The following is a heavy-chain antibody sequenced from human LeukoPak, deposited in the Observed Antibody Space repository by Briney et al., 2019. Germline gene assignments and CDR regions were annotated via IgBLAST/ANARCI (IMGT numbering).Heavy chain of an antibody. V-gene: IGHV4-4*07. CDR2: IYTSGST. J-gene: IGHJ4*02. D-gene: IGHD6-19*01. CDR1: GGSFSGYY. Sequence: SETLSLTCAVYGGSFSGYYWSWIRQPAGKGLEWIGRIYTSGSTNYNPSLKSRVTISVDTSKNQFSLKLSSVTAADTAVYYCARDHAGIAVGFDYWGQGTLVTVSS. CDR3: ARDHAGIAVGFDY.